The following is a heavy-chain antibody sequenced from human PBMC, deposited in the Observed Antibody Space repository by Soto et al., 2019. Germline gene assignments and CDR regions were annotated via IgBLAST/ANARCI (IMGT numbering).Heavy chain of an antibody. V-gene: IGHV4-39*01. D-gene: IGHD2-2*01. Sequence: SETLSLTCTVSGGSVSTNSYSWGWIRQSPGKGLEWIGTIYSSENTYYNPSLLSRVTISVDTSKNEFSLRLSSVTAADTAVYYCARLKGYRISTNCHGYYYIDVWGQVPTVTVSS. J-gene: IGHJ6*02. CDR3: ARLKGYRISTNCHGYYYIDV. CDR2: IYSSENT. CDR1: GGSVSTNSYS.